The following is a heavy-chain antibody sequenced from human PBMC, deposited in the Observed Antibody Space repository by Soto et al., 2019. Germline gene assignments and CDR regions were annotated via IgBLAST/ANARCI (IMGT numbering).Heavy chain of an antibody. V-gene: IGHV3-74*01. D-gene: IGHD3-9*01. CDR3: VRALTGSRNGLDI. CDR2: INKDGSSI. CDR1: GFTLSSHW. J-gene: IGHJ3*02. Sequence: PGGSLRLSCTVSGFTLSSHWMHWVRQVPGRGLVWVARINKDGSSIDFADSVKGRFAISRENAKNTLFLQMDSLRPEDMAVYYCVRALTGSRNGLDIWGQGTMVPVSS.